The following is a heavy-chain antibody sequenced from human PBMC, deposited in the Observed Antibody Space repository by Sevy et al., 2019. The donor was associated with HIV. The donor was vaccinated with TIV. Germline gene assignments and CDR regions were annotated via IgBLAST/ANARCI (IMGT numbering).Heavy chain of an antibody. V-gene: IGHV3-21*01. Sequence: SLRLSCAASGFTFSSYSMNWVRQAPGKGLEWVSSISSSSSYIYYADSVKGRFTISRDNAKNSLYLQMNSLRAEDTAVYYCARDLYPLNNAIAAAGTGIPYYYYGMDVWGQGTTVTVSS. D-gene: IGHD6-13*01. CDR1: GFTFSSYS. CDR2: ISSSSSYI. J-gene: IGHJ6*02. CDR3: ARDLYPLNNAIAAAGTGIPYYYYGMDV.